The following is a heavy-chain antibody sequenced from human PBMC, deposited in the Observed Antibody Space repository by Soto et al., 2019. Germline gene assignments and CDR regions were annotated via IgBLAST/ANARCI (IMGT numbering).Heavy chain of an antibody. Sequence: EVQLLESGGGLVKPGGSLRLSCVASGFTFSSYAMSWVRQAPGKGLEWVSAVSGNGGSANYADSVKGRFTISRDNSKNTVYLQMHSPRAEDTAVYYCAKGYSSGWYDYFDYWGQGTLVTVSS. D-gene: IGHD6-19*01. V-gene: IGHV3-23*01. CDR2: VSGNGGSA. CDR3: AKGYSSGWYDYFDY. J-gene: IGHJ4*02. CDR1: GFTFSSYA.